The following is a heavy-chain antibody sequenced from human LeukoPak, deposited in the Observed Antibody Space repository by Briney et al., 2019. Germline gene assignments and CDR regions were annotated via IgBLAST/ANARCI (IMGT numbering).Heavy chain of an antibody. V-gene: IGHV4-59*01. CDR3: ARVTTGTVDY. CDR1: SDSISSSY. Sequence: SETLSLTCTVSSDSISSSYWGWIRQPPGKGLEWIGYISYSGSTNYIPSLKSRVTISVDTSKNQFFLQLSSVTAADTAVYYCARVTTGTVDYWGKGTLVTVSS. J-gene: IGHJ4*02. D-gene: IGHD1-1*01. CDR2: ISYSGST.